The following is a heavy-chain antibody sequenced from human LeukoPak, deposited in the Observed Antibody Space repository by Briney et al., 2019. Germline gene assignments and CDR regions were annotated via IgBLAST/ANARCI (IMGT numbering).Heavy chain of an antibody. J-gene: IGHJ6*04. D-gene: IGHD3-3*01. CDR2: INHTGST. CDR1: GASFSGYY. Sequence: PSETLSLTCAVYGASFSGYYWAWIRQPPGKGLEWIGEINHTGSTTYNPSLKSRVTMSVDTSKNRFSLKLNSVTAADTAVYYCARGRLRSLEMDVWGKGTMVTVSS. V-gene: IGHV4-34*01. CDR3: ARGRLRSLEMDV.